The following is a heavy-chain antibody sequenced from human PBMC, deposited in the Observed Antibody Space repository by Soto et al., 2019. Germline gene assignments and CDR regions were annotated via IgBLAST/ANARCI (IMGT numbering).Heavy chain of an antibody. Sequence: GGSLRLSCAASGFTFSSYAMHWVRQAPCKGLEWVAVISYDGSNKYYADSVKGRFTISRDNSKNTLYLQMNSLRAEDTAVYYCARDLRITIFGVVIQGNYYYGMDVWGQGTTVTVSS. CDR3: ARDLRITIFGVVIQGNYYYGMDV. J-gene: IGHJ6*02. D-gene: IGHD3-3*01. CDR2: ISYDGSNK. CDR1: GFTFSSYA. V-gene: IGHV3-30-3*01.